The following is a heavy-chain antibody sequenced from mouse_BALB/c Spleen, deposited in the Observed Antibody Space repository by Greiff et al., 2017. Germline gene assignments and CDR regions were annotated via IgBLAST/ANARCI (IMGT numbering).Heavy chain of an antibody. CDR1: GFTFSSYY. V-gene: IGHV5-6-2*01. D-gene: IGHD2-14*01. CDR3: ARGTTYYFDY. J-gene: IGHJ2*01. Sequence: DVMLVESGGGLVKLGGSLKLSCAASGFTFSSYYMSWVRQTPEKRLELVAAINSNGGSTYYPDTVKGRFTISRDNAKNNLYLQMSSLKSEDTAMYYCARGTTYYFDYWGQGTTLTVSS. CDR2: INSNGGST.